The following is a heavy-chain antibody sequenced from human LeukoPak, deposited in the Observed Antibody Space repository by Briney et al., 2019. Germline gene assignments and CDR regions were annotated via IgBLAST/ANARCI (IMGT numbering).Heavy chain of an antibody. Sequence: GSLRLSCAASGFSFRDYAMTWVRQAPGKGLEWVSTVSGGAEATYYADSVKGRFAISRDNSKSALYLQMNSLRAEDTAVYYCARGYYDNSGYCYAFDIWGQGTMVTVSS. D-gene: IGHD3-22*01. CDR1: GFSFRDYA. V-gene: IGHV3-23*01. CDR3: ARGYYDNSGYCYAFDI. J-gene: IGHJ3*02. CDR2: VSGGAEAT.